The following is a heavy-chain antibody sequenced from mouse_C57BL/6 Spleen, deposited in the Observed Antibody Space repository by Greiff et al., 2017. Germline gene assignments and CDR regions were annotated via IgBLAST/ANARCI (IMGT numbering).Heavy chain of an antibody. CDR2: IYPRSGNT. V-gene: IGHV1-81*01. Sequence: QVQLQQSGAELARPGASVKLSCKASGYTFTSYGISWVKQRTGQGLEWIGEIYPRSGNTYYNEKFKGKATLTADKSSSTAYMELRSLTSEDSAVYVCARWGTGPRDWYFDVWGTGTTVTVSS. CDR1: GYTFTSYG. J-gene: IGHJ1*03. D-gene: IGHD3-3*01. CDR3: ARWGTGPRDWYFDV.